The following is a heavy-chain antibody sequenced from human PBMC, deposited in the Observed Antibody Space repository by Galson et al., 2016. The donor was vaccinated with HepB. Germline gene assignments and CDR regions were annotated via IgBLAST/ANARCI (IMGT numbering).Heavy chain of an antibody. CDR3: AKYRDHSSGYYPLDY. J-gene: IGHJ4*02. V-gene: IGHV3-13*01. D-gene: IGHD3-22*01. Sequence: SLRLSCAASGLSFTKYDMHWVRHATGKGLEWVAAIGTTGDTYYSGSVKGRFTISRDNSKNTVYLQMNSLRAEDTAVYYCAKYRDHSSGYYPLDYWGQGTLVTVSS. CDR2: IGTTGDT. CDR1: GLSFTKYD.